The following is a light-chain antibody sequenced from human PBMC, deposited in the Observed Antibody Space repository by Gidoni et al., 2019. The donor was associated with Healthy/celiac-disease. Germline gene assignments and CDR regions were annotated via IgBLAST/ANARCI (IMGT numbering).Light chain of an antibody. CDR2: GNS. CDR3: QSYDSSLSAYVV. V-gene: IGLV1-40*01. J-gene: IGLJ2*01. CDR1: SSNIGAGYD. Sequence: QSVLTQPPSVSGAPGQRVTISCTGRSSNIGAGYDVHWYQQFPGTAPKLFIYGNSNRPSGVPDRFSGSKSGTSASLAITGLQAEDEADYYCQSYDSSLSAYVVFGGGTKLTVL.